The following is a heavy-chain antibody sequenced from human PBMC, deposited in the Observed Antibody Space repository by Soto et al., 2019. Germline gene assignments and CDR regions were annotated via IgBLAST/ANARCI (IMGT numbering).Heavy chain of an antibody. CDR2: IIPIFGTA. CDR1: GVTFSSYA. Sequence: GASVKVSCKASGVTFSSYAISWVRQAPGQGLEWMGGIIPIFGTANYAQKFQGRVTITADESTSTAYMELSSLRSEDTAVYYCARDTRSIAARFDPWGQGTLVTVSS. V-gene: IGHV1-69*13. D-gene: IGHD6-6*01. CDR3: ARDTRSIAARFDP. J-gene: IGHJ5*02.